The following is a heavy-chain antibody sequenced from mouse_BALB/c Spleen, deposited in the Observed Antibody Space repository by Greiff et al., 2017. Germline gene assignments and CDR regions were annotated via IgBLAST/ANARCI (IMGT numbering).Heavy chain of an antibody. Sequence: QVQLKQSGAELARPGASVKLSCKASGYTFTSYWMQWVKQRPGQGLEWIGAIYPGDGDTRYTQKFKGKATLTADKSSSTAYMQLSSLASEDSAVYYCARSGDGYYEGFAYWGQGTLVTVSA. CDR3: ARSGDGYYEGFAY. J-gene: IGHJ3*01. CDR2: IYPGDGDT. D-gene: IGHD2-3*01. V-gene: IGHV1-87*01. CDR1: GYTFTSYW.